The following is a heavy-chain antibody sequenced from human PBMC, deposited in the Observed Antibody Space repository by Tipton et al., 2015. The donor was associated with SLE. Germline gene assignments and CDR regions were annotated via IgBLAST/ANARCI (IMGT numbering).Heavy chain of an antibody. CDR2: ISYSGST. D-gene: IGHD1-14*01. Sequence: TLSLTCTVSGGSISSHYCSWIRQPPGKGLEWIGYISYSGSTNYNPSLKSRVTISVDTSKNQFSLRLSSVTAADTAVYYCARELTDDAFDIWGQGTMVTVSS. V-gene: IGHV4-59*11. J-gene: IGHJ3*02. CDR1: GGSISSHY. CDR3: ARELTDDAFDI.